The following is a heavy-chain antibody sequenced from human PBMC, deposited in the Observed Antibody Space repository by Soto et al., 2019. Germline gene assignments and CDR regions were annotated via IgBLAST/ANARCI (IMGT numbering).Heavy chain of an antibody. D-gene: IGHD1-1*01. CDR1: GLTISGKKY. V-gene: IGHV3-53*01. Sequence: DVQLVESGGGLIQPGESLRLSCAAFGLTISGKKYVAWVRQAPGMGLEWVSALYDVDGSFYADSVTGRFTTSSDSSKTTVYLQMNDLRPDDTAVYYCATWHEREHAFDVWGQGTTVXISS. CDR3: ATWHEREHAFDV. CDR2: LYDVDGS. J-gene: IGHJ3*01.